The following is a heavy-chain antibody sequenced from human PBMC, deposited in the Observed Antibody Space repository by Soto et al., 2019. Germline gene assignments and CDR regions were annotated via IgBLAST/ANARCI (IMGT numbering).Heavy chain of an antibody. CDR3: ARSKGGYSYGYPLDY. CDR2: ISSSSSYT. J-gene: IGHJ4*02. CDR1: GFTFSDYY. D-gene: IGHD5-18*01. Sequence: GGSLRLSCAASGFTFSDYYMSWIRQAPGKGLEWVSYISSSSSYTNYADSVKGRFTISRDNAKNSLYLQMNSLRAEDTAVYYCARSKGGYSYGYPLDYWGQGTLVTVSS. V-gene: IGHV3-11*06.